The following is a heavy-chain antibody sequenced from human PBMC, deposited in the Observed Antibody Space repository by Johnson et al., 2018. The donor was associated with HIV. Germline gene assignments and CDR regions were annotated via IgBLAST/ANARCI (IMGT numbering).Heavy chain of an antibody. Sequence: VQLVESGGGLVKPGGSLRLSCSASGFPFSNAWMNWVRQAPGKGLEWVGRLKSRADGGTTDYAVSVKDRFTILRDDSKNTLYLLMSSLRTEDAGVYYCTTEGDAFDIWGQGTMVTVSS. J-gene: IGHJ3*02. CDR3: TTEGDAFDI. CDR2: LKSRADGGTT. V-gene: IGHV3-15*01. CDR1: GFPFSNAW.